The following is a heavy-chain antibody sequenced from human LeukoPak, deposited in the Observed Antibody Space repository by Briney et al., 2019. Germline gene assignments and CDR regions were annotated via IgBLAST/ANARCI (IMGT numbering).Heavy chain of an antibody. D-gene: IGHD6-6*01. V-gene: IGHV4-39*01. CDR2: RYYSGSR. CDR3: ARAHRSIEASIRCFAP. CDR1: GGSIRSSSYY. J-gene: IGHJ5*02. Sequence: SETLSLTCAVSGGSIRSSSYYWAWIRQPPGKGLEWIMRRYYSGSRYYNLSLMSRITVSADTSQNQLSLSLSSVTAADKAVYYCARAHRSIEASIRCFAPWGQGTLVTVSS.